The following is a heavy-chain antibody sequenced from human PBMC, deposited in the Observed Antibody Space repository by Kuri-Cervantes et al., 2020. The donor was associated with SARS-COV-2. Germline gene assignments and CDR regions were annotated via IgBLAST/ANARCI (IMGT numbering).Heavy chain of an antibody. CDR1: GYSISSGYY. CDR3: ARSYYDFWSGYSPFDY. Sequence: SETLSLTCAVSGYSISSGYYWGWIRQPPGKGLEWIGSIYHSGSTYYNPSLKSRVTISVDTSKNQFSLKLSSVTAADTAVYYCARSYYDFWSGYSPFDYWGQGTLVTVSS. V-gene: IGHV4-38-2*01. J-gene: IGHJ4*02. D-gene: IGHD3-3*01. CDR2: IYHSGST.